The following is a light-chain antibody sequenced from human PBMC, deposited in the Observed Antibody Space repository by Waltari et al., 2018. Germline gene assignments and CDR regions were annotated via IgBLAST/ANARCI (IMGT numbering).Light chain of an antibody. CDR1: QSVTNN. V-gene: IGKV3-15*01. J-gene: IGKJ4*01. Sequence: EIVMTQSPATLSLSPGERATLSCRPSQSVTNNLAWYQQKPGQAPRLLIYRASTRATSIPARISGSGSGTEFTLTISSLQSEDFACYYCQQYNNWPLTFGGGTKVEIK. CDR3: QQYNNWPLT. CDR2: RAS.